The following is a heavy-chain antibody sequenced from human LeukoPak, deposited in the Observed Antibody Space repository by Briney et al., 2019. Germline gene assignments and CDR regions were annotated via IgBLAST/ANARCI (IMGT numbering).Heavy chain of an antibody. CDR1: GYNFRGYY. CDR2: INPISGGK. D-gene: IGHD1-14*01. J-gene: IGHJ4*02. CDR3: ARPDAGDFDY. V-gene: IGHV1-2*02. Sequence: GASVEVSCKASGYNFRGYYMHWVRQAPGQGLEWMGWINPISGGKKYAQKFQGRVTMTRDTSISTAYMEVSSLTSDDTAVYYCARPDAGDFDYWGQGTLVTVSS.